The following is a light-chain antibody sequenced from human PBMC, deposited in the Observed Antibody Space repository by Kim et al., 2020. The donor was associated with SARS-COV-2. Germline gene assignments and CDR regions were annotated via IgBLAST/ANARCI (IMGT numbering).Light chain of an antibody. Sequence: SYELTQPPLVSVAPGKTARITCGGDNIGGKTVDWYQQKPGQAPVLVIYYDTARPSGIPERLSGSNSGNTATLTISRVEAGDEADYYCHVWDSRSNHPVFG. CDR3: HVWDSRSNHPV. J-gene: IGLJ3*02. V-gene: IGLV3-21*04. CDR1: NIGGKT. CDR2: YDT.